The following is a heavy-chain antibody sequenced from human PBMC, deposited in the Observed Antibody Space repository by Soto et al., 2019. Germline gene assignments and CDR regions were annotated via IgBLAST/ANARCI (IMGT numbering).Heavy chain of an antibody. Sequence: GGSLRLSCAASGFTFSSYGMHWVRQAPGKGLEWVAVIWYDGSNKYYADSVKGRFTISRDNSKNTLYLQMNSLRAEDTAVYYCARDRGLGLRRTLRYYYYGMEVWGQGTTVTVSS. CDR1: GFTFSSYG. D-gene: IGHD3-16*01. CDR2: IWYDGSNK. J-gene: IGHJ6*02. V-gene: IGHV3-33*01. CDR3: ARDRGLGLRRTLRYYYYGMEV.